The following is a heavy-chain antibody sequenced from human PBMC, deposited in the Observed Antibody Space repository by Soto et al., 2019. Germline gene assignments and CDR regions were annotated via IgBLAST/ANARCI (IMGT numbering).Heavy chain of an antibody. D-gene: IGHD1-26*01. J-gene: IGHJ4*02. Sequence: SVKVSCKASGGPFSSYAISWVRQAPGQGLEWMGGIIPIFGTANYAQKFQGRVTITADESTSTAYMELSSLRSEDTAVYYCARDRSRGSYYGTIDCWGQGTLVTVSS. CDR2: IIPIFGTA. V-gene: IGHV1-69*13. CDR1: GGPFSSYA. CDR3: ARDRSRGSYYGTIDC.